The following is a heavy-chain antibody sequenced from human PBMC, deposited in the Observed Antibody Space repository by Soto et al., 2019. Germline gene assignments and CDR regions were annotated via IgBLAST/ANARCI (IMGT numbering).Heavy chain of an antibody. V-gene: IGHV3-23*01. CDR2: ISGSGGST. CDR1: GFTFSSYA. D-gene: IGHD3-22*01. J-gene: IGHJ4*02. CDR3: AKDQFRRITMIVVVISPLDY. Sequence: PGGSLRLSCAASGFTFSSYAMSWVRQAPGKGLEWVSAISGSGGSTYYADSVKGRFTISRDNSKNTLYLQMNSLRAEDTAVYYCAKDQFRRITMIVVVISPLDYWGQGTLVTVSS.